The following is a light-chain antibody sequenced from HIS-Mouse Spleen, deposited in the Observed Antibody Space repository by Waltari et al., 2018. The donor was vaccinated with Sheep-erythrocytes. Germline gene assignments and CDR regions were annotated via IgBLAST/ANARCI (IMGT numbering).Light chain of an antibody. CDR1: SSDVGGYNY. Sequence: QSALTQPASVSGSPGQSITISCTGTSSDVGGYNYVSWYQQHPGKAPKLMIYEVSKRPSGVPDRFSGSKSCNTASLTVSGLQAEDEADYYCSSYAGSNNWVFGGGTKLTVL. V-gene: IGLV2-8*01. CDR3: SSYAGSNNWV. CDR2: EVS. J-gene: IGLJ3*02.